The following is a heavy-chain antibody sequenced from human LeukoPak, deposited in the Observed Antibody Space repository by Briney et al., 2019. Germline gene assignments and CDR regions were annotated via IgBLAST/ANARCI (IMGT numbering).Heavy chain of an antibody. CDR3: ATKTPFAVAPRG. J-gene: IGHJ4*02. CDR1: GFTFSSYG. D-gene: IGHD6-19*01. V-gene: IGHV3-30*03. Sequence: GGSLRLSCAASGFTFSSYGMHWVRQAPGKGLEWVAVISYDGSNKYYADSVKGRFTISRDNSRNTLYLQMNSLRPEDTAVYYCATKTPFAVAPRGWGQGTLVTVSS. CDR2: ISYDGSNK.